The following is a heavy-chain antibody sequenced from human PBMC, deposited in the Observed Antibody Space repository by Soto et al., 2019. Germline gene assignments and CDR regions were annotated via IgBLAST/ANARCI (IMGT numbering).Heavy chain of an antibody. J-gene: IGHJ6*03. V-gene: IGHV4-34*01. Sequence: SETLSLTCAVYGGSFSGYYWSWIRQPPGKGLEWIGEINHSGSTNYNPSHKSRVTISVDTSKNQFSLKLSSVTAADMSVYYCARVGGTPYYYYYYMDVWGKGTTVTVSS. D-gene: IGHD1-1*01. CDR2: INHSGST. CDR1: GGSFSGYY. CDR3: ARVGGTPYYYYYYMDV.